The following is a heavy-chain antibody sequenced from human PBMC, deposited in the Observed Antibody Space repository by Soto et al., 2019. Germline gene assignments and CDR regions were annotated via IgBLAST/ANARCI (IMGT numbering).Heavy chain of an antibody. CDR3: ARVRDIVVGVAATYFRH. J-gene: IGHJ1*01. D-gene: IGHD2-15*01. CDR1: GFTFSDYY. V-gene: IGHV3-11*01. Sequence: QVQLVESGGNLVKPGGFLRLSCAASGFTFSDYYMSWIRQAPGKGLEWVSYISTRGRTIYYADSVKGRFTISRDNAKNSLYLQMNSLRAEDTAVYYCARVRDIVVGVAATYFRHWGQGTLVTVSS. CDR2: ISTRGRTI.